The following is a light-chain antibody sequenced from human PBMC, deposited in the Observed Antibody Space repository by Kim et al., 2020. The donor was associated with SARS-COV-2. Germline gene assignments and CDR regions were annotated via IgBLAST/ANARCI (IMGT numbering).Light chain of an antibody. CDR3: QQYGSSPRT. Sequence: SPVETATLACRASQSVSSRNLAWYQQKPGQAPRLLIYGASSRATGIPDRFSGSGSGTDFTLTISRLEPEDFAVYYCQQYGSSPRTFGQGTKVDIK. J-gene: IGKJ1*01. CDR2: GAS. CDR1: QSVSSRN. V-gene: IGKV3-20*01.